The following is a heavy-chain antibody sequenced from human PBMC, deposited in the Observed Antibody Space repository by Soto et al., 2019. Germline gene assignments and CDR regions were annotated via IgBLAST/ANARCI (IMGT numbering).Heavy chain of an antibody. CDR1: GGTFSSYA. D-gene: IGHD2-15*01. Sequence: QVQLVQSGAEVKKPGSSVKVSCKASGGTFSSYAISWVRQAPGQGLEWMGGIIPIFGTANYAQKFQGRVTITADESTSTAYMELSSLGSEDTAVYYCARDHGRVGYCSGGSCYDSDYYYYGMDVWGQGTTVTVSS. J-gene: IGHJ6*02. CDR2: IIPIFGTA. CDR3: ARDHGRVGYCSGGSCYDSDYYYYGMDV. V-gene: IGHV1-69*01.